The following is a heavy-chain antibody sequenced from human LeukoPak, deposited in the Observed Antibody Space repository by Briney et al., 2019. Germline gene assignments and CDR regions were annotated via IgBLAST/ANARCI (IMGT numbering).Heavy chain of an antibody. CDR2: IKHSGST. V-gene: IGHV4-39*07. Sequence: SQTLSLTCTVSGGSISSGSYYWSWIRQPPGKGLEWIGEIKHSGSTNYNPSLKSRVTISVDTSKNQFSLKLSSVTAADTAVYYCARGGRQLGQDYWGQGTLVTVSS. D-gene: IGHD6-13*01. CDR3: ARGGRQLGQDY. CDR1: GGSISSGSYY. J-gene: IGHJ4*02.